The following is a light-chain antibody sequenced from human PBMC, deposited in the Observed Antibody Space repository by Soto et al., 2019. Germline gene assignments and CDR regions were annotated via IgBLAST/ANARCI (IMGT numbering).Light chain of an antibody. CDR3: QQYQNSWT. J-gene: IGKJ1*01. CDR1: QSINSW. CDR2: DAS. Sequence: DIQMTQSPSTLSAPAGDRVTITCRASQSINSWLAWYQHKPGKAPKLLSYDASNLDSGVPSRFSGSGSGTDFSLTISHLQPDDCATYYCQQYQNSWTFGQGTRGEIK. V-gene: IGKV1-5*01.